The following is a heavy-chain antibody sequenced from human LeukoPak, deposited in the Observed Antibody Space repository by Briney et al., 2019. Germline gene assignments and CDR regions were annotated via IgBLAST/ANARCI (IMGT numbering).Heavy chain of an antibody. V-gene: IGHV3-7*04. CDR2: IKEDGGET. D-gene: IGHD1-26*01. J-gene: IGHJ4*02. Sequence: GGSLRLSCVASAFAFSSNWMSWVRQAPGKGLEWVASIKEDGGETYYVDSVKGRFTISRDNAKNSLYLQMNSLRAEDTAVYYCARDLHPRYYLPDYWGQGTLVTVSS. CDR1: AFAFSSNW. CDR3: ARDLHPRYYLPDY.